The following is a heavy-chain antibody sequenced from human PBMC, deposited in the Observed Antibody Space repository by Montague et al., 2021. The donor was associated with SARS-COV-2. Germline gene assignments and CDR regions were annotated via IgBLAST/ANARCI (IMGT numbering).Heavy chain of an antibody. J-gene: IGHJ6*02. CDR2: INHSGST. CDR3: ARGRTVTTFCYYYGMDF. CDR1: GGSFSGYY. Sequence: SETLSLTCAVYGGSFSGYYWSWIRQPPGKGLEWIGEINHSGSTNYNPSLKSRVTISVDTSKNQFSLKLSSVTAVDTAVYYCARGRTVTTFCYYYGMDFWGQGTTVTVSS. D-gene: IGHD4-17*01. V-gene: IGHV4-34*01.